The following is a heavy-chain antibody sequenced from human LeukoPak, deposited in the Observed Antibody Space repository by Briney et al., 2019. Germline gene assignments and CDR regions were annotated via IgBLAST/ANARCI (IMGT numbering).Heavy chain of an antibody. V-gene: IGHV3-53*01. Sequence: GGSLRLSCAASGFTVSSNYMSWVRQAPGKGLEWVSVIYSGGNTYYADSVKGRFTISRDNFKNTLYLQMNSLRAEDTAVYYCASEPLCSGGNCYRAADFWGQGTLVTVSS. D-gene: IGHD2-15*01. CDR2: IYSGGNT. J-gene: IGHJ4*02. CDR1: GFTVSSNY. CDR3: ASEPLCSGGNCYRAADF.